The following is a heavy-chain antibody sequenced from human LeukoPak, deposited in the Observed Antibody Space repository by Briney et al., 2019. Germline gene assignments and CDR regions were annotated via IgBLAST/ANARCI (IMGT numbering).Heavy chain of an antibody. CDR2: IYYSGST. D-gene: IGHD3-10*01. CDR3: ARGYGSGSHYFDY. Sequence: SETLSLTCTVSGDSISNYYWSWIRQPLRKGLEWIGYIYYSGSTNYNSSLKSRVTISVDTSKNQFSLKLSSVSAADTALYYCARGYGSGSHYFDYWGQGSLVTVSS. CDR1: GDSISNYY. V-gene: IGHV4-59*01. J-gene: IGHJ4*02.